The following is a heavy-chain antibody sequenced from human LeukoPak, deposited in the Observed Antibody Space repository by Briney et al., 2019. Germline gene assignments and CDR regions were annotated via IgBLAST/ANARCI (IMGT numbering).Heavy chain of an antibody. V-gene: IGHV3-49*03. Sequence: GGSLRLSCTASGFTFGDDAWSWFRQAPGKGLEWICFIRKKGYGETTDYAASVRGRFTISRDDAKSIAYLQMNSLKTEDTALYYCSRGLHDYGDSNYYFDRWGRGTLVTVSS. J-gene: IGHJ4*02. CDR3: SRGLHDYGDSNYYFDR. CDR2: IRKKGYGETT. D-gene: IGHD4-17*01. CDR1: GFTFGDDA.